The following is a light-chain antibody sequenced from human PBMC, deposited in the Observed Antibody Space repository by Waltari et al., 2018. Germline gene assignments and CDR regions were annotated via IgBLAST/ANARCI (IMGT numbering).Light chain of an antibody. CDR1: QNINKW. CDR3: LQYELHPCT. V-gene: IGKV1-5*03. Sequence: DIQMTQSPSTVPASVGDRVTLTCRASQNINKWLAWYQQKPGKAPKLLIHTASTLESGAPSRFSGSGLGTEFTLTISSLQPDDFSTYYCLQYELHPCTFGQGTQLQIK. CDR2: TAS. J-gene: IGKJ1*01.